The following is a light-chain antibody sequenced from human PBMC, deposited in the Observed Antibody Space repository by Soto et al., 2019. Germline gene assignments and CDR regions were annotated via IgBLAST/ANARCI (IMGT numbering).Light chain of an antibody. CDR3: QQYKDYTWT. V-gene: IGKV1-39*01. Sequence: DIQMTQSPSSLSASVKDRVIITCRASQSISTYLNWYQQKPGKAPKLLIYGASSLHSGVPSRFSGSASGTDFTLAISSLQPDDFTTFYCQQYKDYTWTFGQGTKVEV. J-gene: IGKJ1*01. CDR2: GAS. CDR1: QSISTY.